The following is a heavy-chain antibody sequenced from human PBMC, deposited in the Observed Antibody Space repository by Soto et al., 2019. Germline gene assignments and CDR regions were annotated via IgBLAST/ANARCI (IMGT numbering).Heavy chain of an antibody. CDR2: TYSRSKWYN. CDR3: ARNSGANFDY. J-gene: IGHJ4*02. D-gene: IGHD2-15*01. V-gene: IGHV6-1*01. CDR1: GYSVSSNSAT. Sequence: SHTLSLTCAISGYSVSSNSATWNLIRQSPSRGLEWLGRTYSRSKWYNDYALSLKGRITINPDTSKNQFSLHLNSVTPEVTAVYYCARNSGANFDYWGQGTLVTVSS.